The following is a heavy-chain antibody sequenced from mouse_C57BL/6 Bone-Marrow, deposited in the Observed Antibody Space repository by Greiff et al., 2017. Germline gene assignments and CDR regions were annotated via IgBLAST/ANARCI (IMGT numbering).Heavy chain of an antibody. J-gene: IGHJ2*01. CDR1: GYSITSGYD. CDR2: ISYSGST. D-gene: IGHD1-1*01. Sequence: EVQVVESGPGMVKPSQSLSLTCTVTGYSITSGYDWHWIRHFPGNKLEWMGYISYSGSTNYNPSLKSRISITHDTSKNHFFLKLNSVTTEDTATYYCARGDFNYYGSNYFDYWGQGTTLTVSS. CDR3: ARGDFNYYGSNYFDY. V-gene: IGHV3-1*01.